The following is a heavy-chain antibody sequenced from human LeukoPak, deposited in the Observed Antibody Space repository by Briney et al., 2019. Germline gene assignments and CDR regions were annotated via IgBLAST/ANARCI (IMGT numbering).Heavy chain of an antibody. Sequence: SETLSLTCTVSGGSISSSSYYWGWIRQPPGKGLEWIGRIFYNGSTYYNPSLKSRVTISVDTSKNQFSLKLSSVTAADTAVYYCARSYDSSGYYPYYYYYMDVWGKGNTVTASS. J-gene: IGHJ6*03. V-gene: IGHV4-39*01. CDR1: GGSISSSSYY. CDR2: IFYNGST. D-gene: IGHD3-22*01. CDR3: ARSYDSSGYYPYYYYYMDV.